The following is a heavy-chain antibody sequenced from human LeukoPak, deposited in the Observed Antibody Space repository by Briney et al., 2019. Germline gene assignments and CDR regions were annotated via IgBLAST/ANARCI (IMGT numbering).Heavy chain of an antibody. D-gene: IGHD1-26*01. V-gene: IGHV3-23*01. Sequence: GGSLRLSCAASGFTFSSYAMSWVRQAPGKGLEWVSAISGSGGSTYYADSVKGRFTISRDNFKNTLYLQMNSLRAEDTAVYYCAKDPSFVGYYYMDVWGKGTTVTVSS. CDR3: AKDPSFVGYYYMDV. CDR2: ISGSGGST. J-gene: IGHJ6*03. CDR1: GFTFSSYA.